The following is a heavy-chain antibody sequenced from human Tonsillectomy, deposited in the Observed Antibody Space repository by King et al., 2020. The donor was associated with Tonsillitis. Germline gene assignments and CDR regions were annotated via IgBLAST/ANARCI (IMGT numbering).Heavy chain of an antibody. CDR3: AKDIHDSRDYFDY. CDR2: ISYDGSNK. CDR1: GFTFSSYG. Sequence: VQLVQSGGGVVHPGRSLRLSCAASGFTFSSYGMHWVRQAPGKGLEWVAVISYDGSNKYYADSVKGRFTISRDNSKNTLYLQMNSLRAEDTAVYYCAKDIHDSRDYFDYWGQGTLVTVSS. V-gene: IGHV3-30*18. D-gene: IGHD3-3*01. J-gene: IGHJ4*02.